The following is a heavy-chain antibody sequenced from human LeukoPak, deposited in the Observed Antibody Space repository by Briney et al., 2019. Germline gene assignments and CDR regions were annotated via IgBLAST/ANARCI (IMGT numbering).Heavy chain of an antibody. V-gene: IGHV4-34*01. D-gene: IGHD6-13*01. CDR2: INHSGST. J-gene: IGHJ4*02. CDR1: GGSFSGYY. CDR3: AIGFSDPIAAAGTEPFDY. Sequence: SETLSLTCAVYGGSFSGYYWSWIRQPPGKGLEWIGEINHSGSTNYNPSLKSRVTISVDTSKNQFSLKLSSVTAADTAVYYCAIGFSDPIAAAGTEPFDYWGQGTLVTVSS.